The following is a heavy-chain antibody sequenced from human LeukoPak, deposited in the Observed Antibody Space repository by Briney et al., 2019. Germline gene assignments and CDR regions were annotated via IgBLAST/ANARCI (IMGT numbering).Heavy chain of an antibody. D-gene: IGHD4-23*01. CDR2: ISSNGDST. CDR3: ASSYGSNKNPFDY. Sequence: GGSLRLSCAASGFTFSSYGMHWVHQAPGKGLEYVSAISSNGDSTYYANSVRGRFTISRDNSKNTLYLQMGSLRAEDTAVYYCASSYGSNKNPFDYWGQGTLVTVSS. V-gene: IGHV3-64*01. CDR1: GFTFSSYG. J-gene: IGHJ4*02.